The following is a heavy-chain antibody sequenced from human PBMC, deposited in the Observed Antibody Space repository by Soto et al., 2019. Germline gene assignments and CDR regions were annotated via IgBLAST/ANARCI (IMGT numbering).Heavy chain of an antibody. CDR1: GFTFSSYG. D-gene: IGHD3-22*01. CDR3: ARDYDSSGYPRYYFDY. CDR2: IWYDGSNK. Sequence: QVQLVESGGGVVQPGRSLRLSCAASGFTFSSYGMHWVRQAPGKGLEWVAVIWYDGSNKYYADSVKGRFTISRDNSKNTLYLQMNSRRAEDTAVYYCARDYDSSGYPRYYFDYWCQGTLVTVSS. V-gene: IGHV3-33*01. J-gene: IGHJ4*02.